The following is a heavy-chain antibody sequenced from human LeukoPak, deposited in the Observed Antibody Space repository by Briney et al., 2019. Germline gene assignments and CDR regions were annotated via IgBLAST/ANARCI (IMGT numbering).Heavy chain of an antibody. V-gene: IGHV4-4*07. CDR1: GASISSHY. D-gene: IGHD6-19*01. CDR3: ARIDAVAATPTSFDY. Sequence: SETLSLTCSVSGASISSHYWSWIRQPAGEGLEWVGRIYSSGSTNYNPSLESRVTISLDTSKNQFSLNLGSVTAADTAVYYCARIDAVAATPTSFDYWGQGTLVTVSS. CDR2: IYSSGST. J-gene: IGHJ4*02.